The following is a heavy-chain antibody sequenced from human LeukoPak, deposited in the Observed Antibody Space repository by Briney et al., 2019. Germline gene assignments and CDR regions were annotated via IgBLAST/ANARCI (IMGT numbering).Heavy chain of an antibody. CDR3: ARQADYYDSSGAFDI. Sequence: SETLSLTCTVSGGSISSYYWSWIRQPPGKGLEWIGYTYYSGSTNYNPSLKSRVTISVDTSKNQFSLKLSSVTAADTAVYYCARQADYYDSSGAFDIWGQGTMVTVSS. V-gene: IGHV4-59*08. CDR1: GGSISSYY. J-gene: IGHJ3*02. D-gene: IGHD3-22*01. CDR2: TYYSGST.